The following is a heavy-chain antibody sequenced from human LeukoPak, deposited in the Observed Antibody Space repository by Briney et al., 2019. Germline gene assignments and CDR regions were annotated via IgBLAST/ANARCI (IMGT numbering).Heavy chain of an antibody. J-gene: IGHJ4*02. CDR3: AKDLREGYYHSSGTFDY. Sequence: GGSLRLSCAASGFTFSSYGMHWVRQAPGKGLEWVAFIRYDGSNKYYAESVKGRLTISRDNSKNTLYLQMNSLRAEDTAVYYCAKDLREGYYHSSGTFDYWGQGTLVTVSS. V-gene: IGHV3-30*02. D-gene: IGHD3-22*01. CDR1: GFTFSSYG. CDR2: IRYDGSNK.